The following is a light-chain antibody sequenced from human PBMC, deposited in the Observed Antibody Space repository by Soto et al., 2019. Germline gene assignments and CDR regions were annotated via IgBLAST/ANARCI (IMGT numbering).Light chain of an antibody. CDR3: QSYDSSLSGSI. CDR1: SSNIGAGYD. Sequence: QSVLTQPPSVSGAPGQTVTTSCTGSSSNIGAGYDVHWYQQVPGAAPKLLIYVTSSRPSGVPDRFSGSRSGTSASLAITGLQAEDEADYYCQSYDSSLSGSIFGGGTKVTVL. V-gene: IGLV1-40*01. J-gene: IGLJ2*01. CDR2: VTS.